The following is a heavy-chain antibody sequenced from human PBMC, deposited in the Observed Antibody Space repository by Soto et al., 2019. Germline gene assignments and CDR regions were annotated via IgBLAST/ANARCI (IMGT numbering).Heavy chain of an antibody. CDR2: IYHSGST. D-gene: IGHD3-22*01. J-gene: IGHJ3*02. V-gene: IGHV4-4*02. Sequence: QVQLQESGPGLVKPSGTLSLTCAVSGGSISSSNWWSWVRQPPGKGLAWIGEIYHSGSTNYNPSLKSRVTISVDKSKNQFSLKLSSVTAADTAVYYCARWSVTMIVVVSDAFDIWGQGTMVTVSS. CDR1: GGSISSSNW. CDR3: ARWSVTMIVVVSDAFDI.